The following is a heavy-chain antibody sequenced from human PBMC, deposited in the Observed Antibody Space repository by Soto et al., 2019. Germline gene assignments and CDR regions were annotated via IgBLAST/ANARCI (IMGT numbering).Heavy chain of an antibody. CDR1: GYTFTSYG. D-gene: IGHD6-19*01. J-gene: IGHJ4*02. CDR3: ATTQQWLLFY. V-gene: IGHV1-18*01. CDR2: ISAYNGNT. Sequence: QVQLVQSGAEVKKPGASVKVSCKASGYTFTSYGISWVRQAPGQGLEWMGWISAYNGNTNYAQKRQXXVXMXXDTSTSTAYMELRSLRSDDTAVYYCATTQQWLLFYWGQGTLVTVSS.